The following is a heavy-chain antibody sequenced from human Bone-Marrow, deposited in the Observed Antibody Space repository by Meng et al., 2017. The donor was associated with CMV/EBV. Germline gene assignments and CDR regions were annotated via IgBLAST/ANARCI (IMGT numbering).Heavy chain of an antibody. D-gene: IGHD6-13*01. J-gene: IGHJ6*02. Sequence: GSLRLSCAVYGGSFSGYYWSWIRQPPGKGLEWIGEINHSGSTNYNPSLKSRVTISVDTSKNQCSLKLSSVTAADTAVYYCARGRRRLAAAGTYYYYGMDVWRQGTTVTVSS. CDR2: INHSGST. V-gene: IGHV4-34*01. CDR3: ARGRRRLAAAGTYYYYGMDV. CDR1: GGSFSGYY.